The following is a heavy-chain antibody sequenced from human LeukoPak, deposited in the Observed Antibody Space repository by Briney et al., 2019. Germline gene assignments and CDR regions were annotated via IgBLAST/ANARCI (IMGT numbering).Heavy chain of an antibody. D-gene: IGHD2-2*01. J-gene: IGHJ4*02. Sequence: ASVKVSCKASGCSFTSYYMDWVRQAPGQGLEWMGIINPSGGSTSYAQKFQGRVTMTRDTSTSTVYMELSSLRSEDTAVYYCARGGRHRYCSSTSCSDYWGQGTLVTVSS. CDR3: ARGGRHRYCSSTSCSDY. CDR2: INPSGGST. CDR1: GCSFTSYY. V-gene: IGHV1-46*01.